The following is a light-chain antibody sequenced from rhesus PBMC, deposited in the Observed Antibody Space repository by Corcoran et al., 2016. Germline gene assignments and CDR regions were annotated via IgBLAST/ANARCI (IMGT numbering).Light chain of an antibody. CDR3: QQSNKLSWT. V-gene: IGKV3-24*04. Sequence: TVMTQSPATLSLSPGERATLSCRASQSVGSYLAGYQQKPGQAPRPLIYGAPSRATGIPERFSAIGSGTDFTLTISSLEPEDVGVYYCQQSNKLSWTFGQGTKVEIK. CDR2: GAP. J-gene: IGKJ1*01. CDR1: QSVGSY.